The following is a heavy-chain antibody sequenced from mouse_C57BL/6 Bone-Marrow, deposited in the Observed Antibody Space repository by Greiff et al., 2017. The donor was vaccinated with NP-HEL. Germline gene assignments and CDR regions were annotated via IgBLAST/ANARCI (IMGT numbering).Heavy chain of an antibody. CDR3: AKGFYYGSSYWYFDV. V-gene: IGHV1-47*01. CDR2: FHPYNDDT. CDR1: GYTFTTYP. Sequence: QVQLQQSGAELVKPGASVKMSCKASGYTFTTYPIEWMKQNHGKSLEWIGNFHPYNDDTKYNEKFKGKATLTVEKSSSTVYLELSRLTSDDSAIYYCAKGFYYGSSYWYFDVWGTGTTVTVSS. J-gene: IGHJ1*03. D-gene: IGHD1-1*01.